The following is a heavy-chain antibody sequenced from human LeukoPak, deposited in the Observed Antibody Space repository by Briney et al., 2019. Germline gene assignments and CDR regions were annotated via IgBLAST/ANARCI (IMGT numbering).Heavy chain of an antibody. Sequence: PSETLSLTCTVSGGSISSYYWSWIRQPPGKGLEWIGYIYYSGSTNYNPSLKSRATMSVDTSKNQFSLKLTSVTAADTAVYYCAKVRYGTFNWFDPWGQGTLVTVSS. CDR2: IYYSGST. D-gene: IGHD2/OR15-2a*01. V-gene: IGHV4-59*12. CDR3: AKVRYGTFNWFDP. CDR1: GGSISSYY. J-gene: IGHJ5*02.